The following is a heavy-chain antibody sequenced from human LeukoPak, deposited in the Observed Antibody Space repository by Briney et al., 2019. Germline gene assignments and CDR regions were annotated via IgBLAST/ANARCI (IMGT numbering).Heavy chain of an antibody. V-gene: IGHV3-23*01. Sequence: GGSLRLSCAASGFTFSSYAMSWVRQAPGKGLEWVSAISGSGGSTYYADSVKGRFTISRDNSKNTLYLQMNSLRAEDTAVYYCANSGRRYYARADAFDIWGQGTMVTVSS. CDR1: GFTFSSYA. J-gene: IGHJ3*02. CDR3: ANSGRRYYARADAFDI. CDR2: ISGSGGST. D-gene: IGHD3-10*01.